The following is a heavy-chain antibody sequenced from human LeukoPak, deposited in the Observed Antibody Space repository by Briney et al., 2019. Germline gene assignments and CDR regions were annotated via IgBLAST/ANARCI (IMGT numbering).Heavy chain of an antibody. CDR1: GGTFSSYA. CDR2: IIPIFGTA. D-gene: IGHD2-2*01. J-gene: IGHJ6*03. CDR3: ARVVVPAAILGLDMASWRENYYYYMDV. V-gene: IGHV1-69*13. Sequence: SVKVSCKASGGTFSSYAISWVRQAPGQGLEWMGGIIPIFGTANYAQKFQGRVTITADESTSTDYMELSSLRSEDTAVYYCARVVVPAAILGLDMASWRENYYYYMDVWGKGTTVTVSS.